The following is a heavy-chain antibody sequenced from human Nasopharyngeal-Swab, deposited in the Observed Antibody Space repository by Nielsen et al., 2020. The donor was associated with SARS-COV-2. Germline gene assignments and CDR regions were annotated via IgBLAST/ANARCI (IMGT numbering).Heavy chain of an antibody. CDR2: ISGSGGST. V-gene: IGHV3-23*01. J-gene: IGHJ6*02. CDR3: AIGAYSYGNYYYYYGMDV. Sequence: WIRQPPGKGLEWVSAISGSGGSTYYADSVKGRFTISRDNSKNTLYLQMNSLRAEDTAVYYCAIGAYSYGNYYYYYGMDVWGQGTTVTVSS. D-gene: IGHD5-18*01.